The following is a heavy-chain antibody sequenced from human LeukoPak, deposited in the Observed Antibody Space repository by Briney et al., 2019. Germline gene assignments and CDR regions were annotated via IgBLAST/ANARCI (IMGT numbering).Heavy chain of an antibody. CDR3: ARGRFSGPDDY. J-gene: IGHJ4*02. V-gene: IGHV3-53*01. CDR2: IYSGGAT. D-gene: IGHD6-19*01. Sequence: GGSLRLSCAVSEFSVSSNYMDWVRQAPGKGLEWVSVIYSGGATYYADSVRGRFTISRDNSKNMVSLQMTSLGAEDTAVYYCARGRFSGPDDYWGQGTLVTVSS. CDR1: EFSVSSNY.